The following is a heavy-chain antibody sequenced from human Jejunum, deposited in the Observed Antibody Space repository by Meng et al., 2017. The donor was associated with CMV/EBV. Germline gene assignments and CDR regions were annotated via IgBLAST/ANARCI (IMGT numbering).Heavy chain of an antibody. D-gene: IGHD1-14*01. V-gene: IGHV4-30-4*01. CDR2: VHSGSRA. CDR1: SAESL. J-gene: IGHJ3*02. Sequence: SAESLWSWIRQSPVKGLEWLTYVHSGSRASYSPSLNSRAAMSVDTSKNQFSLKLTSVTAADTAMYYCARLKDTETNGRGDAFDIWGQGTMVTVSS. CDR3: ARLKDTETNGRGDAFDI.